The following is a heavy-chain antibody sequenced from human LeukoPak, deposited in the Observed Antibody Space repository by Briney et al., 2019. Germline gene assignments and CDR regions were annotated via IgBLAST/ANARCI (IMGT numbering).Heavy chain of an antibody. Sequence: GGSLRLSCAASGFTFSSYSMNWVRQAPGKGLEWVSAISGSGGSTYYADSVKGRFTISRDNSKNTLYLQMNSLRAEDTAVYYCAKVLEVTTWAFDIWGQGTMVTVSS. J-gene: IGHJ3*02. CDR2: ISGSGGST. D-gene: IGHD4-17*01. CDR3: AKVLEVTTWAFDI. CDR1: GFTFSSYS. V-gene: IGHV3-23*01.